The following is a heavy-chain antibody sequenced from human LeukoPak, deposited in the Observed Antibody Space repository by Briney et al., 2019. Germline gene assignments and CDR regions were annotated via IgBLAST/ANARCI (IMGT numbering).Heavy chain of an antibody. CDR3: ARVDGSGYKPMDY. Sequence: SGGSLRLSCVASGFTFSSYGMHWVRQAPGKGLVWVAIIWFDGSNKDYADSVKGRFTISRDNSKKTLYLQMNSLRVEDTAVYYCARVDGSGYKPMDYWGEGTLVTVSS. J-gene: IGHJ4*02. V-gene: IGHV3-33*01. CDR2: IWFDGSNK. D-gene: IGHD3-22*01. CDR1: GFTFSSYG.